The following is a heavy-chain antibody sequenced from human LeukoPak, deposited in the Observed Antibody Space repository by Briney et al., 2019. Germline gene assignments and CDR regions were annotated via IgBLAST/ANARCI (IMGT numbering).Heavy chain of an antibody. Sequence: ASVKVSCKASGYSFTAYYMHWVRQAPGQGLEWMGWFNPETGCTNYAQKFQGRVTMTTDTTISTAYMELTRLRSDDTAVYYCASALNSRSSSCWGQGTRVTVSS. CDR2: FNPETGCT. J-gene: IGHJ4*02. CDR3: ASALNSRSSSC. D-gene: IGHD6-13*01. V-gene: IGHV1-2*02. CDR1: GYSFTAYY.